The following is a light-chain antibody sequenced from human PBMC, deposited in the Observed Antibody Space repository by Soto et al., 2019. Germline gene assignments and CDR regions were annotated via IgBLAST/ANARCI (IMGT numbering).Light chain of an antibody. Sequence: EIVLTQSPGTLSLSPGERATLSCRASQSVSSSYLGWYQQKPGQAPRLLIYGASSRATGIPGRFSGSGSGTDFTLTISRLEPEDFAVYYCQQYGSSIFTFGPGTKVDIK. V-gene: IGKV3-20*01. CDR1: QSVSSSY. CDR3: QQYGSSIFT. CDR2: GAS. J-gene: IGKJ3*01.